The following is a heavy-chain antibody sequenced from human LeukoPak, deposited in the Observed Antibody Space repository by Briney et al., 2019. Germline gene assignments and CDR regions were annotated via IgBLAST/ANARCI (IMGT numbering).Heavy chain of an antibody. Sequence: GGSLRLSCAASGFTFSSYRMSWVRQAPGKGLEWVSYISSSSSTIYHADSVKGRFTISRDNAKNSLYLQMNSLRDEDTAVYYCARDRGYDFWSGYYGFDYWGQGTLVTVSS. V-gene: IGHV3-48*02. CDR1: GFTFSSYR. CDR3: ARDRGYDFWSGYYGFDY. D-gene: IGHD3-3*01. CDR2: ISSSSSTI. J-gene: IGHJ4*02.